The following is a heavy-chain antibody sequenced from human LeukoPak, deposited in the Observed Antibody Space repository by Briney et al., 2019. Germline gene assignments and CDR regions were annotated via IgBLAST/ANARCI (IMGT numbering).Heavy chain of an antibody. V-gene: IGHV4-59*01. J-gene: IGHJ4*02. D-gene: IGHD6-6*01. Sequence: SETLSLTCTVSGGSISSYHWSWIRQSPEKGLEWIGYIYYSGNTNYNPSLRSRVTISLDTSKNQFSLKVNSVTAADTAVYYCASGSSPLYFDYWGQGTPVTVSS. CDR2: IYYSGNT. CDR1: GGSISSYH. CDR3: ASGSSPLYFDY.